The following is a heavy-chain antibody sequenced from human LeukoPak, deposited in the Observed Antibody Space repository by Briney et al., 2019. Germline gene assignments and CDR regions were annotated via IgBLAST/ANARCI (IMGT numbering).Heavy chain of an antibody. J-gene: IGHJ4*02. CDR2: ITATGRDT. CDR3: ARTGNPATGDY. CDR1: GFSFSTYA. Sequence: PGGSLRLSCAASGFSFSTYAMNWVRQAPGKRLEWVSSITATGRDTYYALSVKGRITISRDNSKNTLYLQMNTLRAEDTAVYYCARTGNPATGDYWGQGTLVTVSS. D-gene: IGHD1-1*01. V-gene: IGHV3-23*01.